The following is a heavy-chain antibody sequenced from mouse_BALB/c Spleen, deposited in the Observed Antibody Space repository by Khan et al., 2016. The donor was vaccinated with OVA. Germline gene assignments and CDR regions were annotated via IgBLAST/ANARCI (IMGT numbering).Heavy chain of an antibody. Sequence: EVQLQESGPGLVKPSQSLSLTCTVTGYSITSEYAWNWIRQFPGNKLEWMGYINYSGNTRYNPSLKSRISITPDTSKNPFFLQLNSVTTEDTATYYCARKDYYDYDPFPYWGQGTLVTVSA. D-gene: IGHD2-4*01. J-gene: IGHJ3*01. CDR1: GYSITSEYA. CDR2: INYSGNT. CDR3: ARKDYYDYDPFPY. V-gene: IGHV3-2*02.